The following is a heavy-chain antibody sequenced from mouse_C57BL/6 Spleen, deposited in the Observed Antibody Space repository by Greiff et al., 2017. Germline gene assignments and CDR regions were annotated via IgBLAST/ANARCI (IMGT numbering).Heavy chain of an antibody. J-gene: IGHJ4*01. Sequence: EVKLMESGPGLAKPSQTLSLTCSVTGYSITSDYWNWIRTFPGNKLEYMGYISYSGSTYYNPSLKSRISITRDTSKNQYYLQLNSVTTEDTATYYCARWGASYAMDYWGQGTSVTVSS. CDR1: GYSITSDY. CDR2: ISYSGST. D-gene: IGHD6-1*01. V-gene: IGHV3-8*01. CDR3: ARWGASYAMDY.